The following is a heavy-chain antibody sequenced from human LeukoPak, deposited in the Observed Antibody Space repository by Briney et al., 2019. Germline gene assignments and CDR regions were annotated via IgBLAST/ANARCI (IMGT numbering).Heavy chain of an antibody. V-gene: IGHV3-23*01. Sequence: PGGSLRLSCAASGFPFSRTSMTWVRQAPGKGLEWVSTISPSGGSTSYADSVKGRFTLSRDNSKNTLFLQMNILRAADTALYYCSAQPEEVAGGMNSWGQGALVTVSS. CDR1: GFPFSRTS. J-gene: IGHJ4*02. D-gene: IGHD6-19*01. CDR2: ISPSGGST. CDR3: SAQPEEVAGGMNS.